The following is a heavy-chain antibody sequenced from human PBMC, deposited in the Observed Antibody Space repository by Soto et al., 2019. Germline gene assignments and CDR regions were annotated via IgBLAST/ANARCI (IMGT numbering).Heavy chain of an antibody. CDR2: VYHSGTT. Sequence: SETLSLTCSVSGTSISRDSWSWIRQPPGKGLEWIGHVYHSGTTTYNPSLKSRVTMSVDTSKTHFYLTLTSVTPADTAIYYCAREWGCVGGTCFSDNWFDPWGQGTLVTVSS. D-gene: IGHD2-15*01. CDR1: GTSISRDS. CDR3: AREWGCVGGTCFSDNWFDP. J-gene: IGHJ5*02. V-gene: IGHV4-59*01.